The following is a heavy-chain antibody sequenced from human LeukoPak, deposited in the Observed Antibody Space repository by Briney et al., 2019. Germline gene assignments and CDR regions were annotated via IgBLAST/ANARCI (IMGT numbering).Heavy chain of an antibody. Sequence: GGSLRLSCAASGFTFDDYAMHWVRQAPGKGLEWVSGISWNSGSIGYADSVKGRFTISRDNAKNTLYLPMNSLRAEDTAVYYCARGDYGGNSYYYMDVWGKGTTVTVSS. CDR2: ISWNSGSI. D-gene: IGHD4-23*01. V-gene: IGHV3-9*01. CDR1: GFTFDDYA. J-gene: IGHJ6*03. CDR3: ARGDYGGNSYYYMDV.